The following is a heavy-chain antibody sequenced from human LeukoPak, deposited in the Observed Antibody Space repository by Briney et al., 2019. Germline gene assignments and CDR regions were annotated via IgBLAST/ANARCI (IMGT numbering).Heavy chain of an antibody. CDR1: GYTFTKYG. CDR3: VIDRSFTSGWYPRGYFDY. Sequence: ASVKVSCEPSGYTFTKYGISWVRQAPGQGLEWVGWVSAYNRNTSYAQKLQGRVTMTTDTSTSTAYMEVRNLRSDDTAIYYCVIDRSFTSGWYPRGYFDYWGQGTLVTVSS. J-gene: IGHJ4*02. D-gene: IGHD6-19*01. CDR2: VSAYNRNT. V-gene: IGHV1-18*01.